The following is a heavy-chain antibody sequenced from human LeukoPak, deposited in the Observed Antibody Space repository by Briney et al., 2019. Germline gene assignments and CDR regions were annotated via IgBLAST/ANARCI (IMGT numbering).Heavy chain of an antibody. CDR3: AKITKATTPNY. Sequence: GGSLRLSCAVSGLTFSNYAMNWVRQASGRGLEWVSGITDSGRKTYYADSVKGRFSISRDNSRNTVYLQMSDLRAEDTAVYYCAKITKATTPNYWGQGTLVTVSP. CDR2: ITDSGRKT. D-gene: IGHD4-17*01. J-gene: IGHJ4*02. V-gene: IGHV3-23*01. CDR1: GLTFSNYA.